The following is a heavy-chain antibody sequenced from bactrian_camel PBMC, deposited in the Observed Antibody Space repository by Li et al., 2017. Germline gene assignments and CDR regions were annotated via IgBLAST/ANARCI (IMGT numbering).Heavy chain of an antibody. J-gene: IGHJ6*01. CDR1: ERGLNRNC. D-gene: IGHD6*01. CDR3: ASVATVAKVRFGECSFGS. Sequence: HVQLVESGGGSVQPGGSLKLSCVASERGLNRNCMGWFRQVPGKEREGAATIYLGGGNTYYGDSVKGRFRISRDRAKNTLTLQMDSLKPEDTAVYYCASVATVAKVRFGECSFGSWGQGTQVTVS. V-gene: IGHV3S54*01. CDR2: IYLGGGNT.